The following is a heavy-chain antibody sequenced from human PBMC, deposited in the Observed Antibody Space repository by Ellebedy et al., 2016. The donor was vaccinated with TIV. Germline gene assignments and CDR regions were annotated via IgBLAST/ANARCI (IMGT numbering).Heavy chain of an antibody. CDR3: ARWGPYSGTFQGPFDF. J-gene: IGHJ4*02. CDR2: IIPILNVV. V-gene: IGHV1-69*04. D-gene: IGHD5-12*01. Sequence: AASVKVSCKASGETSSSHALNWVRQAPGQGLEWVGRIIPILNVVNYARKFQGRVTITADRTTNIVYLELNSLRSEDTAVYYCARWGPYSGTFQGPFDFWGQGVLVTVSS. CDR1: GETSSSHA.